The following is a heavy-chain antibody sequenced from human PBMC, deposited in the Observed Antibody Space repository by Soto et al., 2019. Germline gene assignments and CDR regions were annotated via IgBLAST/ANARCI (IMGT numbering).Heavy chain of an antibody. Sequence: EVQLVESGGGLVQPGGSLRLSCAASGFTFSSYSMNWVRQAPGKGLEWVSYISSSSTIYYADSVKGRFTISRDNAKNSLYLQMNRLRDEDTAVYYCAGGRDFWSGYYTIPNYFDYWGQGTLVTVSS. J-gene: IGHJ4*02. CDR3: AGGRDFWSGYYTIPNYFDY. V-gene: IGHV3-48*02. CDR2: ISSSSTI. D-gene: IGHD3-3*01. CDR1: GFTFSSYS.